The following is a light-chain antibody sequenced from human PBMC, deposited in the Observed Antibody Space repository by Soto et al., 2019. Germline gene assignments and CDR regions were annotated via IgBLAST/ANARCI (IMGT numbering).Light chain of an antibody. CDR3: QSYDSSLSGSVV. Sequence: QTVVTQPPSVSGAPGQRVTISCTGSSSNIGAGYDVHWYQQLPGTAPKLTIYGNSNRPSGVPDRFSGSKSGTSASLAITGLQAEDEADYYCQSYDSSLSGSVVFGGGTKVTVL. V-gene: IGLV1-40*01. J-gene: IGLJ2*01. CDR2: GNS. CDR1: SSNIGAGYD.